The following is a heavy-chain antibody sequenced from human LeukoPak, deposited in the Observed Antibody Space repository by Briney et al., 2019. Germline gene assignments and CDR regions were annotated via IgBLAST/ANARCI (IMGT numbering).Heavy chain of an antibody. CDR1: GGSINTYY. V-gene: IGHV4-59*01. D-gene: IGHD1-26*01. Sequence: SETLSLTCTVSGGSINTYYWTWIRQPSGKRLEWIGYIYYSGSTNYNPSLKSRVTISVDKSKNQFSLKLSSVTAADTAVYYCAREVGATRFDYWGQGTLVTVSS. J-gene: IGHJ4*02. CDR2: IYYSGST. CDR3: AREVGATRFDY.